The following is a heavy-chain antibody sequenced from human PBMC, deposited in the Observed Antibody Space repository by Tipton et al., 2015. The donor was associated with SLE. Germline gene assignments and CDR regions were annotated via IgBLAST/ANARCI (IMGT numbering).Heavy chain of an antibody. CDR1: GFTFSSYA. V-gene: IGHV3-23*03. J-gene: IGHJ3*02. CDR3: ARDQTTGDRAFDI. D-gene: IGHD7-27*01. Sequence: GSLRLSCAASGFTFSSYAMSWVRQAPGKGLEWVSVIYSGGSSTYYADSVKGRFTISRDNSKNTLYLQMNSLRAEDTAVYYCARDQTTGDRAFDIWGQGTMVTVSS. CDR2: IYSGGSST.